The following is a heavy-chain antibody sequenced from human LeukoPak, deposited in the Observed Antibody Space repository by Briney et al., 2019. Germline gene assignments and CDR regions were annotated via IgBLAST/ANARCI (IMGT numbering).Heavy chain of an antibody. CDR1: GFTFSSYG. Sequence: GGSLRLSCAASGFTFSSYGMHWVRQAPGKGLEWVAVISYDGSNKYYADSVKGRFTISRDNSKNTLYLQMNSLRAEDTAVYYCAKDRALYYYDSSGLDYWGQGTLVTVSS. D-gene: IGHD3-22*01. CDR3: AKDRALYYYDSSGLDY. V-gene: IGHV3-30*18. CDR2: ISYDGSNK. J-gene: IGHJ4*02.